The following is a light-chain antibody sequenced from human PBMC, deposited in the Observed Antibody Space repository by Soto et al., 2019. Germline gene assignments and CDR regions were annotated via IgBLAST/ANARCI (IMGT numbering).Light chain of an antibody. CDR1: QSVSSSY. CDR2: DAS. CDR3: QQRSNWPWT. V-gene: IGKV3D-20*02. Sequence: ESVLTQSPRTLSLSPGERATLXCRASQSVSSSYLAWYQQKPGQAPRLLIYDASNRATGIPARFSGSGSGTDFTLTISSLEPEDFAVYYCQQRSNWPWTFGQGTKVDI. J-gene: IGKJ1*01.